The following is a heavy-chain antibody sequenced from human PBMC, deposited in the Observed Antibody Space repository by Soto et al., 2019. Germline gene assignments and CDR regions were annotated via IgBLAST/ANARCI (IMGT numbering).Heavy chain of an antibody. CDR1: GFSLGPVGVG. CDR2: IYWDDDK. V-gene: IGHV2-5*02. J-gene: IGHJ1*01. D-gene: IGHD4-17*01. Sequence: QITLKESGLTRVNPEKPLTLPCTFSGFSLGPVGVGGAWFLHPPGKALTWLALIYWDDDKRYSPSLKSRLTITKDTSKNQVVLTMTNVDPVDTATYYCAHIDSPTVATSAEYFQHWGQGILVTVSS. CDR3: AHIDSPTVATSAEYFQH.